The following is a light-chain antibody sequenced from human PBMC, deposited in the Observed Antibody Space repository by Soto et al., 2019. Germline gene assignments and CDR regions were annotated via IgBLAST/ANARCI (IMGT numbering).Light chain of an antibody. CDR3: AAWDDSLNGLV. Sequence: QSVLTQPPSASGTPGQRVTISCSGSSSNIGSNTVNWYQQLPGTAPKLLIYNNNQRPSGVPDRFSGSKPGPSASLAISGLQSEDEADYYCAAWDDSLNGLVFGTGTKLTVL. CDR1: SSNIGSNT. V-gene: IGLV1-44*01. J-gene: IGLJ1*01. CDR2: NNN.